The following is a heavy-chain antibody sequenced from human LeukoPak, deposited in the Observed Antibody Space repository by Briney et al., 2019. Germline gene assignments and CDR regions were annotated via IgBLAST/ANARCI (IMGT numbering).Heavy chain of an antibody. Sequence: SVKVSCKASGGTFSSYAISWVRQAPGQGLEWMGGIIPIFGTANYAQKFQGRVTITADESTSTAYMELSSLRSEDTAVYYCAREISPPSWYYYDSSGYYRNWFDPWGQGTLVTVSS. D-gene: IGHD3-22*01. V-gene: IGHV1-69*13. CDR2: IIPIFGTA. CDR1: GGTFSSYA. J-gene: IGHJ5*02. CDR3: AREISPPSWYYYDSSGYYRNWFDP.